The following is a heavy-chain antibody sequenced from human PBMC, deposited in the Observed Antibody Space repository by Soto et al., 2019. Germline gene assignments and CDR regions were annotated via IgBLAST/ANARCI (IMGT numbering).Heavy chain of an antibody. Sequence: SETLSLTCTVSGGCISSYYWSWIRQPPGKGLEWIGYIYYSGSTNYNPSLKSRVTISVDTSKNQFSLKLSSVTAADTAVYYCARGRWNYVLDYWGQGTLVTVS. V-gene: IGHV4-59*01. CDR1: GGCISSYY. J-gene: IGHJ4*02. CDR3: ARGRWNYVLDY. D-gene: IGHD1-7*01. CDR2: IYYSGST.